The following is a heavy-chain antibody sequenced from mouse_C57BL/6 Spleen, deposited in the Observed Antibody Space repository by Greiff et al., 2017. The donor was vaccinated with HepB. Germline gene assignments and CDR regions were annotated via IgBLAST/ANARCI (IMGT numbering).Heavy chain of an antibody. CDR3: ARDSGYDPYFDY. CDR2: ISSGSSTI. Sequence: EVHLVESGGGLVKPGGSLKLSCAASGFTFSDYGMHWVRQAPEKGLEWVAYISSGSSTIYYADTVKGRFTISRDNAKNTLFLQMTSLRSEDTAMYYCARDSGYDPYFDYWDQGTTLTVSS. V-gene: IGHV5-17*01. CDR1: GFTFSDYG. D-gene: IGHD2-2*01. J-gene: IGHJ2*01.